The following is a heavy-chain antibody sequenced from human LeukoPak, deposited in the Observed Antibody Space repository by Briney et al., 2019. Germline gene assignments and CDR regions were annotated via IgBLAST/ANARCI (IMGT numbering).Heavy chain of an antibody. CDR1: GFTVSSNY. V-gene: IGHV3-53*01. CDR2: IYSGGST. D-gene: IGHD3-10*01. Sequence: GGSLRLSCAASGFTVSSNYMSWVRQAPGKRLEWVSVIYSGGSTYYADSVKGRFTISRDNSKNTLYLQMNSLRAEDTAVYYCARGYYYGSGSYFDYWGQGTLVTVSS. J-gene: IGHJ4*02. CDR3: ARGYYYGSGSYFDY.